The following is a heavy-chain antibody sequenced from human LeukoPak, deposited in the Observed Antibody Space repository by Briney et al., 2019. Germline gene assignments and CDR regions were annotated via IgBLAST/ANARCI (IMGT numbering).Heavy chain of an antibody. CDR3: ARLQTGDPLEAVDY. J-gene: IGHJ4*02. Sequence: PSETLSHTCTVSGGSISSSSYYWGWIRQPPGKGLEWIGSIYYSGSTYYNPSLKSRVTISVDTSKNQFSLKLSSVTAADTAVYYCARLQTGDPLEAVDYWGQGTLVTVSS. D-gene: IGHD7-27*01. CDR2: IYYSGST. CDR1: GGSISSSSYY. V-gene: IGHV4-39*01.